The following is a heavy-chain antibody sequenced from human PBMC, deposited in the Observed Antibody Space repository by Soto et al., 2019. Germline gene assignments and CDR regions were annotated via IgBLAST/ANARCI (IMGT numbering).Heavy chain of an antibody. CDR1: GGSISSYY. CDR3: ARHRYSGYDLDY. Sequence: SETLSLTCTVSGGSISSYYWSWIRQPPGKGLEWIGYIYYSGSTNYNPSLKSRVTISVDTSKNQFSLKLSSVTAADTAMYYCARHRYSGYDLDYWGQGTLVTVSS. V-gene: IGHV4-59*08. CDR2: IYYSGST. D-gene: IGHD5-12*01. J-gene: IGHJ4*02.